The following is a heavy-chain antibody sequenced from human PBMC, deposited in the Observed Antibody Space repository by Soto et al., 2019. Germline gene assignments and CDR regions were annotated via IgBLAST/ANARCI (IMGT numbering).Heavy chain of an antibody. J-gene: IGHJ4*02. V-gene: IGHV4-59*01. D-gene: IGHD3-22*01. CDR2: IYFTGST. CDR3: ARGREYYDSSGYHYYFDY. Sequence: EPLSLTSTDSGGCISSYYWTWIRQPPGKGLEWIGYIYFTGSTNYNPSLKSRVTISVDTSKIQFSLKLSSVTAADTAVYYCARGREYYDSSGYHYYFDYWGQGTLVTVSS. CDR1: GGCISSYY.